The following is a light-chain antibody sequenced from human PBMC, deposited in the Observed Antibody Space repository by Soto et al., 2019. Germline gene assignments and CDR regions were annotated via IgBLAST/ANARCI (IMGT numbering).Light chain of an antibody. J-gene: IGKJ4*01. V-gene: IGKV1-9*01. Sequence: DIQLTQSPSFLSASVGDRVTITCRASQDISSHLAWYQQKPGKAPKLLIYAASTLQSGVPSGFGGSRSGTEFTLTTTSLQPEDFATYYCQQVKTYPLTFGGGTKVEIK. CDR3: QQVKTYPLT. CDR2: AAS. CDR1: QDISSH.